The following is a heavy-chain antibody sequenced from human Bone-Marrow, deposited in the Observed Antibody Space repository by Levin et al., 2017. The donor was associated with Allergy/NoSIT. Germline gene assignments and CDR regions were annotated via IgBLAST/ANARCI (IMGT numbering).Heavy chain of an antibody. J-gene: IGHJ4*02. Sequence: GGSLRLSCTASGFTFGDYAMSWVRQAPGKGLEWVGFIRSKAYGGTTEYAASVKGRFTISRDDSKSIAYLQMNSLKTEDTAVYYCTRVGYCSGGSCYSGFSFDYWGQGTLVTVSS. D-gene: IGHD2-15*01. CDR2: IRSKAYGGTT. V-gene: IGHV3-49*04. CDR3: TRVGYCSGGSCYSGFSFDY. CDR1: GFTFGDYA.